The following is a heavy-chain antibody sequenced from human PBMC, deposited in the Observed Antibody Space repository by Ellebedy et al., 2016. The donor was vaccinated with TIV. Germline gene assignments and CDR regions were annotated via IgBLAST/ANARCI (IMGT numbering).Heavy chain of an antibody. Sequence: GESLKISXAASGFTFSDYYMTWLRQAPGKGLEWVSYISNSGSVMYYADSVKGRFTISRDNAENSLYLQMNSLRAEDTAVYYCARGRRYNSNPFDYWGQGTLVTVSS. D-gene: IGHD1-14*01. CDR1: GFTFSDYY. V-gene: IGHV3-11*01. CDR3: ARGRRYNSNPFDY. CDR2: ISNSGSVM. J-gene: IGHJ4*02.